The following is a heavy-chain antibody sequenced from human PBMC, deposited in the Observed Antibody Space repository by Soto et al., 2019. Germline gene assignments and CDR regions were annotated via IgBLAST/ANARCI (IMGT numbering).Heavy chain of an antibody. CDR2: IIPIFGTA. CDR1: GGTFSSYA. V-gene: IGHV1-69*13. D-gene: IGHD2-2*01. Sequence: GASVKVSCKASGGTFSSYAISWVRQAPGQGLEWMGGIIPIFGTANYAQKFQGRVTITADESTSTAYMELSSLRSEDTAVYYCARVRKMAPRDIVVVPAASLDVWGQGTTVTVSS. CDR3: ARVRKMAPRDIVVVPAASLDV. J-gene: IGHJ6*02.